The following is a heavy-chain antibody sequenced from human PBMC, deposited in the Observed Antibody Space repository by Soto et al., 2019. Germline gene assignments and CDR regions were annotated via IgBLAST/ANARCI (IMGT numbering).Heavy chain of an antibody. J-gene: IGHJ4*02. V-gene: IGHV4-30-4*01. Sequence: QVQLQESGPGLVKPSQTRSLTCTVSGGSISSGNYYWSWIRQPPGKGLEWIGFISYSGSTYYSTSLKSRVTISVDTSKSPFSLKRSFVTAADTAVYYCATMGTPATGLYFFDYWGQGSLVTVSS. CDR1: GGSISSGNYY. D-gene: IGHD2-15*01. CDR3: ATMGTPATGLYFFDY. CDR2: ISYSGST.